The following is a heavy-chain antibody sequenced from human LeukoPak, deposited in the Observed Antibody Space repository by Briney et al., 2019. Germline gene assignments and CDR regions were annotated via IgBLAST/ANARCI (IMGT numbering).Heavy chain of an antibody. CDR1: GYTSTGYY. J-gene: IGHJ5*02. V-gene: IGHV1-2*06. CDR3: AREGRRYFDWLLSNWFDP. CDR2: INPNSGGT. D-gene: IGHD3-9*01. Sequence: GASVKVSCKASGYTSTGYYMHWVRQAPGQGLEWMGRINPNSGGTNYAQKFQGRVTMTRDTSISTAYMELSRLRSDDTAVYYCAREGRRYFDWLLSNWFDPWGQGTLVTVSS.